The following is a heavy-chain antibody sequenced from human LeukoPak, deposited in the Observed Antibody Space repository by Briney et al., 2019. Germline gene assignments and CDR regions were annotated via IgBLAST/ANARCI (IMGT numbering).Heavy chain of an antibody. D-gene: IGHD6-19*01. CDR1: GFTFSSYS. V-gene: IGHV3-21*01. CDR3: ARCGVDGKGYYYYYMDV. CDR2: ISSSSSYI. Sequence: PGGSLRLSCAASGFTFSSYSMNWVRQAPGKGLEWVSSISSSSSYIYYADSVKGRFTISRDNAKNSLYLQMNSLRAEDTAVYYCARCGVDGKGYYYYYMDVWGKGTTVTISS. J-gene: IGHJ6*03.